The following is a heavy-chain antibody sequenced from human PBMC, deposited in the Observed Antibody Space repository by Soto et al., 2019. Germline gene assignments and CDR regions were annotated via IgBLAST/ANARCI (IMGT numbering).Heavy chain of an antibody. CDR3: ARPGGYDYAFDI. Sequence: AETLSLTCTVSGGSIGSSSYYWGWIRQPPGKGLEWIGSIYYSGSTHYNPSLKSRVTISVDTSKNQFSLKLTSVTAADTAVYFCARPGGYDYAFDIWGQGTMVTVSS. CDR1: GGSIGSSSYY. CDR2: IYYSGST. V-gene: IGHV4-39*01. J-gene: IGHJ3*02. D-gene: IGHD5-12*01.